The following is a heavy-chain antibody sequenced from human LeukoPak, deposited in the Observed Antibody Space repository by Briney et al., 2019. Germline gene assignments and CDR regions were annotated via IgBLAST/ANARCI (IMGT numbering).Heavy chain of an antibody. J-gene: IGHJ4*02. CDR3: ASHYSSGSYRYTGSFDS. CDR1: GGPFSDYY. V-gene: IGHV4-34*01. D-gene: IGHD3-16*02. Sequence: SETLSLTCAVYGGPFSDYYWSWIRQPPGKGLEWIGEINHSGTTNYSPSLKSRVSISVDTSKNQFSLKLNSVTAADAAMYYCASHYSSGSYRYTGSFDSWGQGMLVNVSS. CDR2: INHSGTT.